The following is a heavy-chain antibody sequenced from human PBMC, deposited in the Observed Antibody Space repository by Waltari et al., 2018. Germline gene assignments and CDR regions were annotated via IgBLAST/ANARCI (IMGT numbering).Heavy chain of an antibody. CDR2: IYTSGST. D-gene: IGHD1-26*01. CDR3: ARDGGATSAEYFQH. CDR1: GGSISSYY. V-gene: IGHV4-4*07. J-gene: IGHJ1*01. Sequence: QVQLQESGPGLVKPSETLSLTCTVSGGSISSYYWSWIRQPAGKGLAWIGRIYTSGSTNYNPSLKSRVTISVDKSKNQFSLKLSSVTAADTAVYYCARDGGATSAEYFQHWGQGTLVTVSS.